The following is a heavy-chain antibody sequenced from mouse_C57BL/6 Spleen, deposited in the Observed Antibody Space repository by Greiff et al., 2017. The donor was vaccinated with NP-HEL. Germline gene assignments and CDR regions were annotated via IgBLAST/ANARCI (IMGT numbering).Heavy chain of an antibody. D-gene: IGHD1-1*01. V-gene: IGHV14-4*01. CDR2: IDPENGDT. J-gene: IGHJ2*01. Sequence: VQLQQSGAELVRPGASVKLSCTASGFNIKDDYMHWVKQRPEQGLEWIGWIDPENGDTEYASKFQGKATITADTSSHTAYLQLSSLTSEGTAVYCCTTETTVVGDYWGQGTTLTVSS. CDR1: GFNIKDDY. CDR3: TTETTVVGDY.